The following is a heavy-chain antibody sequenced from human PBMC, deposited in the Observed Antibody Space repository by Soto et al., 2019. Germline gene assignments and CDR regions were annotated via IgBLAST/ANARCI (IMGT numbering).Heavy chain of an antibody. J-gene: IGHJ4*02. CDR3: ARDKRDLRFLEWSYYFDY. CDR1: GFTFSNYA. D-gene: IGHD3-3*01. CDR2: ISYDGSNK. V-gene: IGHV3-30-3*01. Sequence: QVQLVESGGGVVQPGRSLRLSCAPSGFTFSNYAMHWVRQAPGKGLEWVAVISYDGSNKYYADSVKGRFTISRYNSKNTLYLQMNSLRAEDTAVYYCARDKRDLRFLEWSYYFDYWGQGTLVTVSS.